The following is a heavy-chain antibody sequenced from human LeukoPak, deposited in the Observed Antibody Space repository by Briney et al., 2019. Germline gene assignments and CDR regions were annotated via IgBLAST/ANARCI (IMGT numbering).Heavy chain of an antibody. J-gene: IGHJ4*02. CDR3: AREPVGLWFGELLFPFDY. D-gene: IGHD3-10*01. CDR2: ISSSSSYI. Sequence: PGGSLRLSCAASGFTFSSYAMSWVRQAPGKGLEWVSSISSSSSYIYYADSVKGRFTISRDNAKNSLYLQMNSLRAEDTAVYYCAREPVGLWFGELLFPFDYWGQGTLVTVSS. V-gene: IGHV3-21*01. CDR1: GFTFSSYA.